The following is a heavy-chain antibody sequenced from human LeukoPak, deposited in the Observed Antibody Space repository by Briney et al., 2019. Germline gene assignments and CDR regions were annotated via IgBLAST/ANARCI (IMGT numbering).Heavy chain of an antibody. CDR2: IIPIFGTA. Sequence: ASVKVSCKASGGTFSSYAISWVRQAPGQGLEWMGGIIPIFGTANYAQKFQGRVTMTRDTSTSTVYMELSSLRSEDTAIYYCAREAPRTFYFDYWGQGTLVTVSS. CDR1: GGTFSSYA. D-gene: IGHD1-1*01. V-gene: IGHV1-69*05. CDR3: AREAPRTFYFDY. J-gene: IGHJ4*02.